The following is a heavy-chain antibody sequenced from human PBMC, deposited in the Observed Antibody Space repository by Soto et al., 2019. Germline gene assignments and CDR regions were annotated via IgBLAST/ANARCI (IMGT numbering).Heavy chain of an antibody. CDR1: GGSISSYY. D-gene: IGHD3-22*01. J-gene: IGHJ3*02. CDR2: IYYSGST. V-gene: IGHV4-59*01. CDR3: ARDLGGGKYYYDSSGYRTLNI. Sequence: SETLSLTCTVSGGSISSYYWSWIRQHPGKGLEWIGYIYYSGSTYYNPSLKSRVTISVDTSKNQFSLKLSSVTAADTAVYYCARDLGGGKYYYDSSGYRTLNIWGQGTMVTVSS.